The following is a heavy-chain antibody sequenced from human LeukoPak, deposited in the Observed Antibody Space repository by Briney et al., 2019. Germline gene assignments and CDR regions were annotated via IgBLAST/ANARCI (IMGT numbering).Heavy chain of an antibody. CDR1: GYTFTSYY. CDR2: INPSGGST. J-gene: IGHJ4*02. Sequence: EASVKVSCKASGYTFTSYYMHWVRQAPGQGLEWMGIINPSGGSTTNAQKFQGRVTMTRDTSTSTVYMELSSLRSEDTAVYYCARGVSVGSYYGSGNYDYWGQGTLVTVSS. V-gene: IGHV1-46*01. D-gene: IGHD3-10*01. CDR3: ARGVSVGSYYGSGNYDY.